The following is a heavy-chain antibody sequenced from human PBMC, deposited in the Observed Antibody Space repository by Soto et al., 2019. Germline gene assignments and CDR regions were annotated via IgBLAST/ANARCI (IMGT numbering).Heavy chain of an antibody. Sequence: QVQLVQSGAEVKKPGASVKVSCKASGYTFTNYGISWVRQAPGQGLEWMGWINAYNGNTKYAQKLQGRVTMTTDTSTSTAYMELRRLRSDDTAVYYCAGDQAMAQFDYWGQGTLVTVSS. CDR3: AGDQAMAQFDY. CDR1: GYTFTNYG. D-gene: IGHD5-18*01. J-gene: IGHJ4*02. CDR2: INAYNGNT. V-gene: IGHV1-18*01.